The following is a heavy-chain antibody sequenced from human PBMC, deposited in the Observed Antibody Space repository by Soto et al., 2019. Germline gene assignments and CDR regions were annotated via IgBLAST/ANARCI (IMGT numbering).Heavy chain of an antibody. D-gene: IGHD6-19*01. CDR2: IYHSGST. J-gene: IGHJ5*02. CDR1: GGSISSSNW. V-gene: IGHV4-4*02. CDR3: ASAAVAGLGFAP. Sequence: QVQLQESGPGLVKPSGTLSLTCAVSGGSISSSNWWSWVRQPPGKGLEWIGEIYHSGSTNYNPSLRRRVTISVDKSKNQFALKLSSVTAADTAVYDCASAAVAGLGFAPWGQGTLVTVSS.